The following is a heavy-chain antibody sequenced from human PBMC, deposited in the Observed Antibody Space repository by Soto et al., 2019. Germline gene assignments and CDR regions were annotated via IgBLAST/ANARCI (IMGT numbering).Heavy chain of an antibody. CDR1: GGSISSYY. D-gene: IGHD3-10*01. J-gene: IGHJ6*02. Sequence: QVQLQESGPGLVKPSETLSLTCTVSGGSISSYYWSWIRQPPGKGLEWIGYIYYSGSTNYNPSLKSRVTISVDTSKNQFSLKLSSVTAADTAVYYCARDYGSGSYSDYYYGMDVWGQGTTVTVSS. CDR2: IYYSGST. CDR3: ARDYGSGSYSDYYYGMDV. V-gene: IGHV4-59*01.